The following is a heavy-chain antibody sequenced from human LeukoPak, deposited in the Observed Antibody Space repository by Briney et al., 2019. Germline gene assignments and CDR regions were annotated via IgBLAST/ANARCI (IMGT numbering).Heavy chain of an antibody. V-gene: IGHV4-4*07. CDR3: ARGITMVRGVIGYYYYYYMDV. CDR2: IYTSGST. CDR1: GGSIGSYY. J-gene: IGHJ6*03. D-gene: IGHD3-10*01. Sequence: TSETLSLTCTVSGGSIGSYYWSWIRQPAGKGLEWIGRIYTSGSTNYNPSLKSRVTMSVDTSKNQFSLKLSSVTAADTAVYYCARGITMVRGVIGYYYYYYMDVWGKGTTVTVSS.